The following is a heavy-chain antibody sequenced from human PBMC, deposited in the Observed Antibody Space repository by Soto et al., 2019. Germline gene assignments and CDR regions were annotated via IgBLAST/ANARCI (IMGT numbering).Heavy chain of an antibody. CDR3: VRLGGGRTGLKYYFDY. J-gene: IGHJ4*02. CDR2: IYYSGST. D-gene: IGHD3-16*01. V-gene: IGHV4-30-4*01. Sequence: QVQLQESGPGLVKPSQTLSLTCTVSGGSISSGDYYWSWIRQPPGKGLEWIGYIYYSGSTYYNPSRQIRVTISVATSKNQLSLKVSSVTAADTAVYYCVRLGGGRTGLKYYFDYWGQGTLVTVSS. CDR1: GGSISSGDYY.